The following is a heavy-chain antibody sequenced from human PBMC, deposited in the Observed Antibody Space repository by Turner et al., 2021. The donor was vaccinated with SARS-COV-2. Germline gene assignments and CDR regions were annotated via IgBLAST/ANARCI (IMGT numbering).Heavy chain of an antibody. Sequence: QVQLQESGPGLVKPSETLSLTCTVSGGSISSDVWSWIRQPPGKGLEWIGYIYYRGSTNYNPSLKSRVTMSVDTSKNQFSLKLRSVTAADTAVYYCARELRFNWLDSWGQGTLVTVSS. D-gene: IGHD3-3*01. CDR3: ARELRFNWLDS. CDR2: IYYRGST. V-gene: IGHV4-59*01. J-gene: IGHJ5*01. CDR1: GGSISSDV.